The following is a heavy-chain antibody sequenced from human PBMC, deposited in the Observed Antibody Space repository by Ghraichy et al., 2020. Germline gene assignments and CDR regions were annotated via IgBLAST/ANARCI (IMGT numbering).Heavy chain of an antibody. J-gene: IGHJ4*02. D-gene: IGHD3-22*01. CDR1: GYPFDSYA. CDR2: ISGGSESPTT. Sequence: GEYLNISCAASGYPFDSYAMTWVRQAPGKGLEWVSAISGGSESPTTHYADSVKGRFTISRDGPRSTVFLEMNSLRAEDSAIYYCVRTPRYYYDTDYWGQGTLVTVSS. V-gene: IGHV3-23*01. CDR3: VRTPRYYYDTDY.